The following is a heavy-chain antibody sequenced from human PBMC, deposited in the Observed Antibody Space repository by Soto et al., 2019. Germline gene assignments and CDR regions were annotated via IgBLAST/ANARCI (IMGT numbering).Heavy chain of an antibody. J-gene: IGHJ6*02. D-gene: IGHD4-17*01. CDR1: GDSVSSNRGA. CDR2: TYYRSKWYN. V-gene: IGHV6-1*01. CDR3: ARWDHDYGYLDV. Sequence: TLSLTCDISGDSVSSNRGAWTWIRQSPSRGLEWLGRTYYRSKWYNEYGLSVKSRITINADTCKNQFSLQLNSVTPEDAAVYYCARWDHDYGYLDVWGLGTTVTVSS.